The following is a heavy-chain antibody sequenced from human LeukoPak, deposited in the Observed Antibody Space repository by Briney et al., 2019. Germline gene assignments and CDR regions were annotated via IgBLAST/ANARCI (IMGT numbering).Heavy chain of an antibody. Sequence: ASVKVSCKASGYTFTSYYMHWVRQAPGQGLEWMGIINPTGGSTSYAQKFQGRVTMTRDMSTSTVYMELSSLRSEDTAVYYCARGKTAYGSGRFYMDVWGKGTTVTISS. V-gene: IGHV1-46*01. CDR3: ARGKTAYGSGRFYMDV. D-gene: IGHD3-10*01. J-gene: IGHJ6*03. CDR2: INPTGGST. CDR1: GYTFTSYY.